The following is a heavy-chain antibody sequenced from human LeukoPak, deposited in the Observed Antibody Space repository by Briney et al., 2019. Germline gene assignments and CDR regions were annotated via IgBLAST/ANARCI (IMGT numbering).Heavy chain of an antibody. CDR1: GNTFTGYY. D-gene: IGHD2-21*01. V-gene: IGHV1-2*02. CDR3: ARDPHLAVRGAY. J-gene: IGHJ4*02. CDR2: INPNSGGT. Sequence: GASVKVSCKASGNTFTGYYMHWVRQAPGQGLEWMGWINPNSGGTNYAQKFQGRVTMTRDTSISTAYMELSRLRSDDTAVYYCARDPHLAVRGAYWGQGTLVTVSS.